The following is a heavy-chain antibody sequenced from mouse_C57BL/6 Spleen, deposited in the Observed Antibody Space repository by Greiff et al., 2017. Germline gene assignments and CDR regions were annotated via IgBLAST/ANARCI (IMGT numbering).Heavy chain of an antibody. CDR1: GFSLTSYG. CDR2: IWSGGST. CDR3: ARNSPYYSNYDAMDY. D-gene: IGHD2-5*01. J-gene: IGHJ4*01. Sequence: VQLKESGPGLVQPSQSLSITCTVSGFSLTSYGVHWVRQSPGKGLEWLGVIWSGGSTDYNAAFISRLSISKDNSTSQVFFKMNSLQADDTAIYYGARNSPYYSNYDAMDYWGQGTSVTVSA. V-gene: IGHV2-2*01.